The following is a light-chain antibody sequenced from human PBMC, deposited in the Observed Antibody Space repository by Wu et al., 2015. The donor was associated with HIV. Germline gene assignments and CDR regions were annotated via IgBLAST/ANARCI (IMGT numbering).Light chain of an antibody. CDR2: TSS. J-gene: IGKJ4*01. V-gene: IGKV3D-15*01. CDR1: QSVANN. CDR3: QQYYFFPLT. Sequence: EILMTQSPATLSVSPGERVTLSCRASQSVANNLAWYQQKPGQAPRLLIYTSSIRATGIPARFSGSGSGTDFTLTISSLQPDDFATYYCQQYYFFPLTFGGGTKVEIK.